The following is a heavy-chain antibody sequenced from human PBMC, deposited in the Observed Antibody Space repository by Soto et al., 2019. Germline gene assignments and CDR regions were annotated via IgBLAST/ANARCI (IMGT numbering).Heavy chain of an antibody. V-gene: IGHV4-34*01. CDR1: GGSLSHHY. Sequence: QVQLQQWGAGLLKPSETLSLTCAVSGGSLSHHYWSWIRQSPGKGLEWIGEIHPSGTTDYNPSLWSRVIMSLDTSKNQFSLNLISVTAADTSVYYCARGRDEYKLGNVWGPGTTVTVSS. D-gene: IGHD7-27*01. CDR2: IHPSGTT. CDR3: ARGRDEYKLGNV. J-gene: IGHJ6*02.